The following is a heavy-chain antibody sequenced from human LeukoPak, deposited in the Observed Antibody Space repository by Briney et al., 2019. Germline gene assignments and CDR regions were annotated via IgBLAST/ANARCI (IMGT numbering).Heavy chain of an antibody. V-gene: IGHV3-74*01. CDR1: GFTFSSYW. J-gene: IGHJ4*02. CDR2: INSDGSST. CDR3: AREFSEAVVFDY. D-gene: IGHD6-19*01. Sequence: TGGSLRLSCVVSGFTFSSYWTLWVRQAPGKGLVWVSRINSDGSSTSYADSVKGRFTISRDNGKNMLYLQMNSLRAEDTAVYYCAREFSEAVVFDYWGQGTLVTVSS.